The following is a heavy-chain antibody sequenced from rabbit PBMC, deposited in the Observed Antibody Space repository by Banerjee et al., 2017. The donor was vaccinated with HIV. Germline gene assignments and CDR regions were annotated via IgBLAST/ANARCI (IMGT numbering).Heavy chain of an antibody. CDR1: GFSFSSYYY. CDR3: TRALYGGYAGYGYATGL. J-gene: IGHJ4*01. CDR2: IYLDFSII. Sequence: QSLEESGGDLVKPGASLTLTCTASGFSFSSYYYMCWVRQAPGKGLVWIAYIYLDFSIINYANSVKGRFTISSDNAQNTVFLQMTSLTASDTATYFCTRALYGGYAGYGYATGLWGPGTLVTVS. D-gene: IGHD6-1*01. V-gene: IGHV1S40*01.